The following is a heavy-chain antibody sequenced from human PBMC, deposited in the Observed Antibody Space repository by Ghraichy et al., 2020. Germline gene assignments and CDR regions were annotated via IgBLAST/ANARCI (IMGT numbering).Heavy chain of an antibody. CDR3: TTDRRYSSGWIPQQMEN. Sequence: GGSLRLSCAASGFTFSNAWMSWVRQAPGKGLEWVGRIKSKSDGGTTDYAAPVKGRFTISRDDSKNTLDLQMSGLKTEDTAVYYCTTDRRYSSGWIPQQMENWGQGTLVTGST. CDR2: IKSKSDGGTT. D-gene: IGHD6-19*01. CDR1: GFTFSNAW. J-gene: IGHJ4*02. V-gene: IGHV3-15*01.